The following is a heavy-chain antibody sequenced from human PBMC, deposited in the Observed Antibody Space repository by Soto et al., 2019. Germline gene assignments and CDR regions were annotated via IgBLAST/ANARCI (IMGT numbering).Heavy chain of an antibody. D-gene: IGHD5-18*01. Sequence: EVQLLESGGGLVQPGGSLRLSCAASGFSFANSAMSWVRQAPGKGLEWVSRIDESGGGIYFADSVKGRFTISRENSKNSLTLQINSLMVADTAVYYCAARDTSMEYWGHGTLVTVSS. CDR3: AARDTSMEY. CDR2: IDESGGGI. CDR1: GFSFANSA. V-gene: IGHV3-23*01. J-gene: IGHJ4*01.